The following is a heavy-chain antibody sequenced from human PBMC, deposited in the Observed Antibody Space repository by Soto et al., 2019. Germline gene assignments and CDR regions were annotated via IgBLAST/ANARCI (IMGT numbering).Heavy chain of an antibody. D-gene: IGHD3-10*01. J-gene: IGHJ3*02. Sequence: PGGSLRLSCAASGFTFSSYAMSWVRQAPGKGLEWVSAISGSGGSTYYADSVKGRFTISRDNSKNTLYLQMNSLRAEDTAVYYCATGGLLWFGELLSGAFDIWGQGTMVTVSS. CDR2: ISGSGGST. CDR3: ATGGLLWFGELLSGAFDI. V-gene: IGHV3-23*01. CDR1: GFTFSSYA.